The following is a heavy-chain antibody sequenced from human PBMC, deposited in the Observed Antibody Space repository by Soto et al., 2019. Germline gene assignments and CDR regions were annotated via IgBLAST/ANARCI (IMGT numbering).Heavy chain of an antibody. J-gene: IGHJ4*02. CDR1: GFTFSGSS. Sequence: GGSLRLSCAASGFTFSGSSVHWVRQASGKGLERVGRIRNKVHSYATAYAASVRGRFTISRDDSKNTTFLQMKSLNTEDTAVYYGISRSPEDMKRTWGQGTLVTVSS. CDR2: IRNKVHSYAT. CDR3: ISRSPEDMKRT. D-gene: IGHD2-15*01. V-gene: IGHV3-73*01.